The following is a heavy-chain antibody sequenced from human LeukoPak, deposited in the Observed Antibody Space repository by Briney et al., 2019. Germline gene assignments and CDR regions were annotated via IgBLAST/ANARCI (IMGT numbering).Heavy chain of an antibody. CDR3: AKVLSSSWGYFDY. D-gene: IGHD6-13*01. CDR2: IRDDGSNK. Sequence: PGGSLRLSCAASGFTFSSYGMHWVRQAPGKGLEWVAFIRDDGSNKFYADSVKGRFTISRDNSKNTLYLQMNSLRAEDTAVYYCAKVLSSSWGYFDYWGQGTLVTVS. V-gene: IGHV3-30*02. J-gene: IGHJ4*02. CDR1: GFTFSSYG.